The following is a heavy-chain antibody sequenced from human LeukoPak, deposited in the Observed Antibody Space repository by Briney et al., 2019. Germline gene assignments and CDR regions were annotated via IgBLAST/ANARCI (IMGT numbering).Heavy chain of an antibody. V-gene: IGHV3-21*01. Sequence: GGSLRLSCAASGFTFSSYSMNWVRQAPGKGLECVSSISSSSSYISYADSVKGRSTISRDNAKNSLYLQMNSLRAEDTAVYYCARVPGDYWGQGTLVTVSS. D-gene: IGHD3-10*01. J-gene: IGHJ4*02. CDR3: ARVPGDY. CDR1: GFTFSSYS. CDR2: ISSSSSYI.